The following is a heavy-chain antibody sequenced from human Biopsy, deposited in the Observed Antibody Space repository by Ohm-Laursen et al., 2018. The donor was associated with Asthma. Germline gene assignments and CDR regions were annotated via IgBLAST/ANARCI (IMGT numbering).Heavy chain of an antibody. CDR1: GYTFNSAG. Sequence: ASVKASCKPSGYTFNSAGITWVRQAPGQGLEWMGWISVYNGNTRVAQKLQDRVTMITDTSTSTAYMELRSLRSDDTAVYFCARAVDYSHYYGIDVWGQGTTVTVS. CDR3: ARAVDYSHYYGIDV. J-gene: IGHJ6*02. D-gene: IGHD3-10*01. V-gene: IGHV1-18*01. CDR2: ISVYNGNT.